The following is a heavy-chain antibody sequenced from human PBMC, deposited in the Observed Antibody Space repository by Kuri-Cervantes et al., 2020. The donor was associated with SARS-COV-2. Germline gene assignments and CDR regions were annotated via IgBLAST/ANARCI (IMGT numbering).Heavy chain of an antibody. CDR1: GFTVSSNY. CDR2: IYSGGST. D-gene: IGHD3-22*01. V-gene: IGHV3-53*01. Sequence: GESLKISCAASGFTVSSNYMSWVRQAPGKGLEWVSVIYSGGSTYYADSVKGRFIVSRDNVKKSLDLQMNSLRLEDTAIYYCARDKFGTYDHDGGGYYTSSDHWFDHWGQGTRVTVSS. CDR3: ARDKFGTYDHDGGGYYTSSDHWFDH. J-gene: IGHJ5*02.